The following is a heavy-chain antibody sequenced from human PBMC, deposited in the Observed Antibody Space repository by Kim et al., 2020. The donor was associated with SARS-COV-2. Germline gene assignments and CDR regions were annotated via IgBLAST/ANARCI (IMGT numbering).Heavy chain of an antibody. J-gene: IGHJ4*02. D-gene: IGHD3-16*01. CDR3: AKVLLWGNDYFDY. V-gene: IGHV3-30*02. Sequence: ADSAEGRVPHSTDNSKNTLYLQMNSLRAEDTAVYYCAKVLLWGNDYFDYGGQGTLVTVSS.